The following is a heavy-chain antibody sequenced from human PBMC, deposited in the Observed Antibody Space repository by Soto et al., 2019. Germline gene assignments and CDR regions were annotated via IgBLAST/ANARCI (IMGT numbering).Heavy chain of an antibody. CDR2: INSYSGNT. V-gene: IGHV1-3*01. Sequence: ASVKVSCKASGYIFTTSAIHWLRQAPGQRLEWMAWINSYSGNTEYSLKFQDRLTITRDRSASTAYMELSSLTSEDTAMYYCARGSGHYYDFEFWGQGTLVTVSS. D-gene: IGHD3-22*01. CDR3: ARGSGHYYDFEF. J-gene: IGHJ4*02. CDR1: GYIFTTSA.